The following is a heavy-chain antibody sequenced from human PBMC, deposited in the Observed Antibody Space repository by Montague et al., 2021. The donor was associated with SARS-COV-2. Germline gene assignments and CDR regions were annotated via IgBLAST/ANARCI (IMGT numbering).Heavy chain of an antibody. Sequence: TLSLTCKVSGDSITTTTYYWVWIRQPPGKGLEWIGSINYSGSTFYNTSLKSRLSMSMDTSTNQYSPSLTSMTAADTAIYYCVRRGGTYYYGSGSFDPWGQGTLVAVPS. CDR2: INYSGST. V-gene: IGHV4-39*01. J-gene: IGHJ5*02. CDR1: GDSITTTTYY. D-gene: IGHD3-10*01. CDR3: VRRGGTYYYGSGSFDP.